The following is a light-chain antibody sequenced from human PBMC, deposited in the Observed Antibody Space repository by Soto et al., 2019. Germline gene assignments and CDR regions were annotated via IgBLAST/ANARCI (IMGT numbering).Light chain of an antibody. V-gene: IGLV1-40*01. CDR2: DNT. CDR1: SSNIGAGFD. J-gene: IGLJ2*01. CDR3: QSYDSSLSGSVV. Sequence: QSVLTQPPSVSGAPGQRVTISCTGTSSNIGAGFDVHWYQKVPGTAPKLLIFDNTNRPSGVSDRFSASRSGTSASLAITGLQAGAEADYFCQSYDSSLSGSVVFGGGTKVTVL.